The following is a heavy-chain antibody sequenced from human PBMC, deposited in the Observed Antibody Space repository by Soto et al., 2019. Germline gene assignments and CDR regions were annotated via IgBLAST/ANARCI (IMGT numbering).Heavy chain of an antibody. V-gene: IGHV1-2*02. CDR3: ARIKSGLDYYNGMDV. CDR2: INPKSAAT. CDR1: GYSVSDYF. D-gene: IGHD3-10*01. J-gene: IGHJ6*02. Sequence: QVQLVQSGAEVKKSGASVKVSCKTSGYSVSDYFIQWVRQAPGQGLEWVAWINPKSAATNYAKKFQGRVSLTWDTSFSTAYMELTRLRPDDTAVYYCARIKSGLDYYNGMDVWGQGTTVTVSS.